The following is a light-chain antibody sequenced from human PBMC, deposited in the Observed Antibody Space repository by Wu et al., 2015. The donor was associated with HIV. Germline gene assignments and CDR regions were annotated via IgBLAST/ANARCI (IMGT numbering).Light chain of an antibody. Sequence: EIVLTQSPDTLSLSPGDRATLSCRASQSVSSYLAWYQQKPGQAPRLLMYDVSNRATGTPARFSGSGSGTDFTLTIGSLEPEDFAVYYCQQYHDSPRTFGQGTKVEI. J-gene: IGKJ1*01. CDR3: QQYHDSPRT. CDR2: DVS. CDR1: QSVSSY. V-gene: IGKV3-11*01.